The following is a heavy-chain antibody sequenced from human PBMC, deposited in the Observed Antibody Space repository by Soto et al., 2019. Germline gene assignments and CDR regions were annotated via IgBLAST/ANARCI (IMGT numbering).Heavy chain of an antibody. J-gene: IGHJ4*02. Sequence: QITLKESGPTLVKPTQTLTLTCTFSGFSLSTSGVGVGWIRQPPGKALEWLALIYWDDDKRYSPSLKSRLTITKDTSKNQVVLTMTNMDPVDTATYYCAHARYDILTGYYFPPPYYFDYWGQGTLVTVSS. D-gene: IGHD3-9*01. CDR2: IYWDDDK. V-gene: IGHV2-5*02. CDR3: AHARYDILTGYYFPPPYYFDY. CDR1: GFSLSTSGVG.